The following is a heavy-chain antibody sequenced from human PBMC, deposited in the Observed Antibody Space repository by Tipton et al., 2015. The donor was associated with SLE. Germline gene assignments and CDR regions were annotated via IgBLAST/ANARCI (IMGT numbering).Heavy chain of an antibody. Sequence: TLSLTCAVSGYSISSGYYWGWIRQPPGKGLEWIGEINHSGSTNYNPSLKSRVTISVDTSKNQFSLKLSSVTAADTAVYYCAREGEEDAFDIWGQGTMVTVSS. V-gene: IGHV4-38-2*02. CDR1: GYSISSGYY. CDR2: INHSGST. J-gene: IGHJ3*02. CDR3: AREGEEDAFDI.